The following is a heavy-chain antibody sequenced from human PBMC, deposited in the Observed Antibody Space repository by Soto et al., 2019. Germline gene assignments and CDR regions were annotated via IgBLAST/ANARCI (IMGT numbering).Heavy chain of an antibody. CDR3: AIPAGIAAAGRGWFDP. J-gene: IGHJ5*02. Sequence: GESLKIYCKGSGYRFTSYWIGWARQMPGKGLEWMGIIYPGDSDTRYSPSFQGQVTISADKSISTAYLQWSSLKASDTAMYYCAIPAGIAAAGRGWFDPWGQGTLVTVSS. CDR2: IYPGDSDT. CDR1: GYRFTSYW. D-gene: IGHD6-13*01. V-gene: IGHV5-51*01.